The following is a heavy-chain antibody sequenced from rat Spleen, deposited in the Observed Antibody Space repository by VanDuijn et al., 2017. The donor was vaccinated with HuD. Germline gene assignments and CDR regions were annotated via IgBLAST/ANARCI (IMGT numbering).Heavy chain of an antibody. J-gene: IGHJ4*01. CDR1: GFTFNHYW. D-gene: IGHD1-7*01. CDR3: TRADHIMGIGDA. CDR2: ISDTGGST. Sequence: EVQLVESGGGLVRPGRSLKLSCVASGFTFNHYWMTWIRQAPGKGLEWVACISDTGGSTYYADSVKGRFTISRDNAKSALYLQMDSLRSKDTATYYCTRADHIMGIGDAWGQGASVTVSS. V-gene: IGHV5-31*01.